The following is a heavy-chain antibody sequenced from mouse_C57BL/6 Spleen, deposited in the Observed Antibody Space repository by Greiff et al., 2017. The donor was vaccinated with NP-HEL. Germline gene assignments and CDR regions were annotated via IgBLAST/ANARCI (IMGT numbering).Heavy chain of an antibody. CDR1: GYTFTSYW. CDR2: IHPNSGST. Sequence: QVQLQQPGAELVKPGASVKLSCKASGYTFTSYWMHWVKQRPGQGLEWIGMIHPNSGSTNYNEKFKSKATLTVDKSSSTAYMQLSSLTSEDSAVYYCARITTVVVAPFDYWGQGTTLTVSS. V-gene: IGHV1-64*01. CDR3: ARITTVVVAPFDY. D-gene: IGHD1-1*01. J-gene: IGHJ2*01.